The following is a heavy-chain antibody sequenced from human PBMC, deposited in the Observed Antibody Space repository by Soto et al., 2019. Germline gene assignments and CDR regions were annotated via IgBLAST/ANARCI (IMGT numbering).Heavy chain of an antibody. V-gene: IGHV3-21*01. D-gene: IGHD2-8*01. Sequence: EVQLVESGGGLVKPGGSLRLSCAASGFTFSSYSMNWVRQAPGKGLEWVSFISSSSSYIYYADSVKGRFTISRDDAENSLYLQMNSLRAEDTAVYCCARVNGPNYFDYWGQGTLVTVSS. J-gene: IGHJ4*02. CDR1: GFTFSSYS. CDR3: ARVNGPNYFDY. CDR2: ISSSSSYI.